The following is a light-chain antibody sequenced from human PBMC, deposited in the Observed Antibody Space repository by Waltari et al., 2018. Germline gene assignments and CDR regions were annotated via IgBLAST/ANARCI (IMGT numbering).Light chain of an antibody. V-gene: IGLV3-21*01. CDR1: NIESKS. Sequence: SYVLTQPPSVSVAPGETARITCGGNNIESKSVHWYRQRPGQAPVLVLSYDSDRPSGIPERFSGSNSGNTATLTISRVEAGDEADYYCQVWDANTDPGVFGTGTEVTVL. CDR2: YDS. J-gene: IGLJ1*01. CDR3: QVWDANTDPGV.